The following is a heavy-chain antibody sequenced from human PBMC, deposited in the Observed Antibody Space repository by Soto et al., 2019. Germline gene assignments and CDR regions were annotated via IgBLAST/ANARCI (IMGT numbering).Heavy chain of an antibody. CDR2: IYYSGST. CDR3: ASGSTYFYGSGTYGFDF. Sequence: PSETLSLTCTVSGASISSGGYYWSWIRQHPGRGLECIGYIYYSGSTDYSPSLKSRLTISVDTSNNQFSLDLSSVTAADTAVYYCASGSTYFYGSGTYGFDFWGQGTPVTSPQ. D-gene: IGHD3-10*01. CDR1: GASISSGGYY. J-gene: IGHJ4*02. V-gene: IGHV4-31*03.